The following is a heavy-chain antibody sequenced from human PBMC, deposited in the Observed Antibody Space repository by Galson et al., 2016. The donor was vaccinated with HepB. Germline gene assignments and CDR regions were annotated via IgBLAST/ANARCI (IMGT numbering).Heavy chain of an antibody. D-gene: IGHD6-19*01. CDR3: AHTLRSATFDF. J-gene: IGHJ4*02. CDR2: IYGDGDK. CDR1: GFSLNTGVEG. Sequence: PALVKPTQTLTLTCTFSGFSLNTGVEGVGWLRQPPGKALEWLAHIYGDGDKRFTPSLKARLTLATDTSKNQVVLTLTNMDPADTATYFCAHTLRSATFDFWGQGTLVTVSS. V-gene: IGHV2-5*02.